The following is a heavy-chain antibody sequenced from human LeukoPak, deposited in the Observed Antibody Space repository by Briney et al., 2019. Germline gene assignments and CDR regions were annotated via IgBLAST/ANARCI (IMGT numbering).Heavy chain of an antibody. CDR1: GFTFSSYA. V-gene: IGHV3-30*01. CDR2: ISYDGSNK. J-gene: IGHJ4*02. D-gene: IGHD3-22*01. CDR3: ARDPGWDSSGFVRFDY. Sequence: GGSLGLSCAASGFTFSSYAMHWVRQAPGKGLEWVAVISYDGSNKYYADSVKGRFTISRDNSKNTLYLQMNSLRAEDTAVYYCARDPGWDSSGFVRFDYWGQGTLVTVSS.